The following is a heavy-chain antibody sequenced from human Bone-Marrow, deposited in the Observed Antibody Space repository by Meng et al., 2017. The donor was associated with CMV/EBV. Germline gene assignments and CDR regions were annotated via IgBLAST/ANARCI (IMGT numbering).Heavy chain of an antibody. V-gene: IGHV4-34*01. CDR2: INHSGST. CDR3: ARARCSSTSCYTRGEDYYYYYGMDV. J-gene: IGHJ6*02. Sequence: GSLRLSCAVYGGSFSGYYWSWIRQPPGKGLEWIGEINHSGSTNYNPSLKSRVTISVDTSKNQFSLKLSSVTAADTAVYYCARARCSSTSCYTRGEDYYYYYGMDVWGQGTTVTVSS. CDR1: GGSFSGYY. D-gene: IGHD2-2*02.